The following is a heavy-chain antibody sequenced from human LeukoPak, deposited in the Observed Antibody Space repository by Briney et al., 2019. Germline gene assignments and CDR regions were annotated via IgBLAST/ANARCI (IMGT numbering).Heavy chain of an antibody. D-gene: IGHD3-3*01. J-gene: IGHJ4*02. CDR2: INHSGST. CDR1: GGSFSGYY. Sequence: SETLSLTCAVYGGSFSGYYWSWIRQPPGKGLEWIGEINHSGSTNYNPSLKSRVTISVDTSKNQFSLKLSPVPAADTAVYYCARFGDGYLDYWGQGTLVAVSS. CDR3: ARFGDGYLDY. V-gene: IGHV4-34*01.